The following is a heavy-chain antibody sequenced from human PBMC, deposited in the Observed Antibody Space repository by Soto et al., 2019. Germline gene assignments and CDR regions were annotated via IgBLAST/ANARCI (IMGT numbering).Heavy chain of an antibody. V-gene: IGHV3-15*01. D-gene: IGHD2-21*01. J-gene: IGHJ4*02. Sequence: HLVESGGGLVKPGGSLRLSCAASGFTFSNAWMSWVRQAPGKGLEWVGRIKGEADGGTTDYAAPVKGRITISRDHSKDTLYLHMNSLKTEDTAVYYCTTGLSKGYYNFDYWGQGTPVTVSS. CDR3: TTGLSKGYYNFDY. CDR1: GFTFSNAW. CDR2: IKGEADGGTT.